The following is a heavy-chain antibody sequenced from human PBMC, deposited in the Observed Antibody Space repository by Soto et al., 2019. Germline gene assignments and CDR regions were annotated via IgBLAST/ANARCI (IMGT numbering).Heavy chain of an antibody. D-gene: IGHD3-22*01. CDR2: IYWNDDK. J-gene: IGHJ4*02. Sequence: SGPTLGNPTQTVTLTCTFSGFSLRTSGVGVGWIRQPQGKALEWLALIYWNDDKRYSPSLKSXLTITKDTSKKQVVLTLTNMDPVETATYYCAHSGYYDYSSGYSPNDYWRQGTLVTVSS. CDR1: GFSLRTSGVG. V-gene: IGHV2-5*01. CDR3: AHSGYYDYSSGYSPNDY.